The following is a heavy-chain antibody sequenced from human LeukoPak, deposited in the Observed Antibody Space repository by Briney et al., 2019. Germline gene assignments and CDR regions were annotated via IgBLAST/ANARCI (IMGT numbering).Heavy chain of an antibody. CDR3: ARSPDSSGWYGSNDY. Sequence: SETLSLTCTVSGGSITSHSYQWSWLRPPAGKGLKWSGRIYTTGSTNYNPSLKSRVSISVDTSKNQFSLDLRSVTAADTAVYYCARSPDSSGWYGSNDYWGQGTLVTVSS. V-gene: IGHV4-61*02. D-gene: IGHD6-19*01. CDR1: GGSITSHSYQ. J-gene: IGHJ4*02. CDR2: IYTTGST.